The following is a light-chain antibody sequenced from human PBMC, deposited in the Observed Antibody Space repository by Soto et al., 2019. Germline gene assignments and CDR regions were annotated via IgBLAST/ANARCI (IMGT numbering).Light chain of an antibody. CDR1: SSDIGIYNC. Sequence: QSVLTQPASVSGSPGQSITISCTGTSSDIGIYNCVSWYQQHPGEAPKLVIYEVSHRPSGISNRFSGSKSGNTASLTISGLQAEDEADYYCSSYTRSTTLVFGGGTKLTVL. CDR3: SSYTRSTTLV. CDR2: EVS. J-gene: IGLJ3*02. V-gene: IGLV2-14*01.